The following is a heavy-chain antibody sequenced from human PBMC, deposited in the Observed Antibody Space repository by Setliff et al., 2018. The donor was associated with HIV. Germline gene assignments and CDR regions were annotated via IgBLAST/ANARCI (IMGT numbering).Heavy chain of an antibody. CDR3: ARRSPGGGYYMDV. D-gene: IGHD3-16*01. CDR1: GGSINSGNYY. V-gene: IGHV4-61*02. J-gene: IGHJ6*03. Sequence: PSETLSLTCTVSGGSINSGNYYWSWIRQPAGKGLEWIGRIYTSGSTNYNPSLKSRVTISLDTSKNQFSLNLSSVTAADTAVHYCARRSPGGGYYMDVWGKGTTVTVSS. CDR2: IYTSGST.